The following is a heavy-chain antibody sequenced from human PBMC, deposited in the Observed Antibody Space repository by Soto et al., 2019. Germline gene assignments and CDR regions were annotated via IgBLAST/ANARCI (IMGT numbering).Heavy chain of an antibody. Sequence: ASVKVSCKASGYTFTVYCMHWVRQAPGQGLEWMGWINPKSGGTMYPQKFQGRVTMTWDTSISTAYMALTRLRSDDTAVYYCARDLAKSGGSAGFDYWGQGTLVTVSS. CDR3: ARDLAKSGGSAGFDY. J-gene: IGHJ4*02. D-gene: IGHD1-26*01. CDR1: GYTFTVYC. V-gene: IGHV1-2*02. CDR2: INPKSGGT.